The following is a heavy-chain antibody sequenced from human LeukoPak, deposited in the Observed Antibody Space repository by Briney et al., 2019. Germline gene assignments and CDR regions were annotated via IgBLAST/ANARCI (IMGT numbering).Heavy chain of an antibody. Sequence: SETLSLTCTVSGGSISSYYWSWIRQPAGKGLEWIGRIYTSGSTNYNPSLKSRVTMSVDTSKNQFSLKLSSVTAADTAVYYCARERQVMTAVAGTAAGQFDYWGQGTLVTVYS. CDR3: ARERQVMTAVAGTAAGQFDY. J-gene: IGHJ4*02. CDR2: IYTSGST. V-gene: IGHV4-4*07. D-gene: IGHD6-19*01. CDR1: GGSISSYY.